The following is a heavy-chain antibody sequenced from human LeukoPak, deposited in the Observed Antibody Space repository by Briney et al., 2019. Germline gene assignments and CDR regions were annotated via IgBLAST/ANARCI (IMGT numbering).Heavy chain of an antibody. Sequence: GGSLRLSCAASGFTVTSNYMSWVRQAPGTGLEWVSVIYSGDNTYYADSVKGRFTISRDNAKNSLHLQMNSLRDEDTAVYYCARVDWASFAFDIWGQGTMVTVSS. V-gene: IGHV3-66*01. CDR2: IYSGDNT. CDR3: ARVDWASFAFDI. J-gene: IGHJ3*02. CDR1: GFTVTSNY. D-gene: IGHD3-9*01.